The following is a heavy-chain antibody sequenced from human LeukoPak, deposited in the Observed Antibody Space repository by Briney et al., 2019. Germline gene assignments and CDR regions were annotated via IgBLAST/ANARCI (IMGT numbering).Heavy chain of an antibody. CDR2: IYYSGST. CDR3: AREHGDYPDDAFDI. CDR1: GGSISSYY. J-gene: IGHJ3*02. V-gene: IGHV4-59*01. D-gene: IGHD4-17*01. Sequence: SETLSLTCTVSGGSISSYYWSWIRQPPGKGLEWIGYIYYSGSTNYNPSLKSRVTISVDTSKNQFSLKLSSVTAADTAVYYCAREHGDYPDDAFDIWGQGTMVTVS.